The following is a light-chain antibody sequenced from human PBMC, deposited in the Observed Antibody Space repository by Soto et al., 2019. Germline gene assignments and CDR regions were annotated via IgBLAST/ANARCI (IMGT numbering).Light chain of an antibody. CDR1: NSNIGRNT. CDR2: SDN. J-gene: IGLJ3*02. V-gene: IGLV1-44*01. Sequence: QSVLTQPPSASGTPGQRVTISCSGSNSNIGRNTVNWYQQFPGAAANLLIHSDNQRPSGVPDRFSGSRSGTSASLAISGLQSEDEADYYCAAWDESPNVPVFGGGTKLTVL. CDR3: AAWDESPNVPV.